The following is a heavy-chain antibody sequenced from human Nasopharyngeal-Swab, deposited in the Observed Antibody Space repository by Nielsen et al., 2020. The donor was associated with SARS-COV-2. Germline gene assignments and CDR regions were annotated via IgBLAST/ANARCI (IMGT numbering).Heavy chain of an antibody. J-gene: IGHJ4*02. V-gene: IGHV1-2*06. D-gene: IGHD5-18*01. CDR3: SRVPRVGGYSYGYDY. CDR1: GGSFTNYG. Sequence: ASVKVSWKASGGSFTNYGISWVRQAPGQGLEGMGRINPNSGGTNYAQKFQGRVTMTRDTSLRTGTMELSGLRSDDTAVYFCSRVPRVGGYSYGYDYWGQGTLVTVSS. CDR2: INPNSGGT.